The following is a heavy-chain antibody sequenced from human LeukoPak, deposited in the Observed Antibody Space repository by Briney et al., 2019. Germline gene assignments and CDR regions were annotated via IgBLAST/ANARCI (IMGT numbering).Heavy chain of an antibody. CDR2: IRSKANSYAT. V-gene: IGHV3-73*01. J-gene: IGHJ4*02. D-gene: IGHD6-13*01. CDR1: GFTFSGSA. CDR3: TALGIAAAGMDY. Sequence: HPGGSLRLSCAASGFTFSGSAIHWVRQASGKGLEWLGRIRSKANSYATAYGASVEGRFTISRDDSKNTAYLQMNSLITEDTAVYFRTALGIAAAGMDYWGQGTLVTVSS.